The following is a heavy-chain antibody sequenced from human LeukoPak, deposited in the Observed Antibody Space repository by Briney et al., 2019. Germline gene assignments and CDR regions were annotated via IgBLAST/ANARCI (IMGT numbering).Heavy chain of an antibody. D-gene: IGHD1-26*01. CDR1: GFTFSSYA. Sequence: PGGSLRLSCAASGFTFSSYAMSWVRQAPGKGLEWVSAISGSGGSTYYADSVKGRFTISRENSKNTLYLQMNSLSGGDTAVYYCAKGRSIVGATRVDYWREGTLVSVSS. V-gene: IGHV3-23*01. J-gene: IGHJ4*02. CDR2: ISGSGGST. CDR3: AKGRSIVGATRVDY.